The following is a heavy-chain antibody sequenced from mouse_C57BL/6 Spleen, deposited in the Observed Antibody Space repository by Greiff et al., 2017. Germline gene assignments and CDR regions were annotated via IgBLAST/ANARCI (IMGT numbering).Heavy chain of an antibody. CDR3: ARHPYGSSYNWFAY. V-gene: IGHV5-12*01. CDR1: GFTFSDYY. J-gene: IGHJ3*01. D-gene: IGHD1-1*01. Sequence: EVQRVESGGGLVQPGGSLKLSCAASGFTFSDYYMYWVRQTPEKRLEWVAYISNGGGSTYYPDTVKGRFTISRDNAKNTLYLQMSRLKSEDTAMYYCARHPYGSSYNWFAYWGQGTLVTVSA. CDR2: ISNGGGST.